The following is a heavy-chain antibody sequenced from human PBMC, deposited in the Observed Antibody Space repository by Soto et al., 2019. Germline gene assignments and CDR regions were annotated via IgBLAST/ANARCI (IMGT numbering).Heavy chain of an antibody. CDR3: AKGSWFGELYYYYMDV. CDR2: ISGSGGST. V-gene: IGHV3-23*01. D-gene: IGHD3-10*01. Sequence: GGSLRLSCAASGFNFSSYAMSWARQAPGKGLEWVSAISGSGGSTYYADSVKGRFTISRDNSKNTLYLQMNSLRAEDTAVYYCAKGSWFGELYYYYMDVWGKGTTVTVSS. J-gene: IGHJ6*03. CDR1: GFNFSSYA.